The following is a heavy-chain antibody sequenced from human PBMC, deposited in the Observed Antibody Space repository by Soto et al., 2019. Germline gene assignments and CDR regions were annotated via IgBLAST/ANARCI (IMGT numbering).Heavy chain of an antibody. D-gene: IGHD5-12*01. CDR1: GFTFSSYG. CDR3: AKDRRDGYRYFDY. V-gene: IGHV3-30*18. Sequence: QVQLVESGGGVVQPGRSLRLSCAASGFTFSSYGMHWVRQAPGKGLEWVAVISYDGSNKYYADSVKGRFTISRDNSKNTLYLQMNSLRAEDTAVYYCAKDRRDGYRYFDYWGQGTLVTVSS. J-gene: IGHJ4*02. CDR2: ISYDGSNK.